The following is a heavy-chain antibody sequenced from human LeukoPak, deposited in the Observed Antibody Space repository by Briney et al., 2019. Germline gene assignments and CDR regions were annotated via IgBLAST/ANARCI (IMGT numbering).Heavy chain of an antibody. Sequence: RAGGSLRLSCAASGFTFSSYAMSWVRQPPGKGLEWVWAISGSGGSTYYADSVKGRFTISRDNSKDTLYLQMNSLRAEDTAVYYCASTRCSSTSCYRRDIDYWGQGTLVTVSS. V-gene: IGHV3-23*01. CDR2: ISGSGGST. J-gene: IGHJ4*02. D-gene: IGHD2-2*02. CDR1: GFTFSSYA. CDR3: ASTRCSSTSCYRRDIDY.